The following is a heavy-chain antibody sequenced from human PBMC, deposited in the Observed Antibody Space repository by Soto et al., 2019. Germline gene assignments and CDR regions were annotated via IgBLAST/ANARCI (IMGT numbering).Heavy chain of an antibody. Sequence: QVQLQQWGAGLLKPSETLSLTCAVYGGSFSGYYWSWIRQPPGKGLEWIGEINHSGSTNYNPSLKSRVTISVDTSKNQFSLKLSSVTAADTAVYYCAGGMRLDWLSYYYYYGMDVWGQGTTVTVSS. CDR1: GGSFSGYY. D-gene: IGHD3-3*01. CDR3: AGGMRLDWLSYYYYYGMDV. V-gene: IGHV4-34*01. CDR2: INHSGST. J-gene: IGHJ6*02.